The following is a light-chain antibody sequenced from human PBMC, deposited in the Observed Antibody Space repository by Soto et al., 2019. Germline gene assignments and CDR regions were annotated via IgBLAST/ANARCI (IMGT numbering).Light chain of an antibody. CDR3: QQLNGYPLT. CDR2: LAS. J-gene: IGKJ4*01. V-gene: IGKV1-9*01. CDR1: QDIRSY. Sequence: DIQLTQSPSFLSVSVGDRVTITCRASQDIRSYLAWYQQKPGKAPNLLIYLASTLQSGVPSRFSGSGSGTEFTLTISSLQPEDFATYYCQQLNGYPLTFGGGTKVDIK.